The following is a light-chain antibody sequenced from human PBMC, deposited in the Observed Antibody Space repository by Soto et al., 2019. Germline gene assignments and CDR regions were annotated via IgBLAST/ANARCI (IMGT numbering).Light chain of an antibody. CDR2: INY. Sequence: QSVLTPAPSVSVIPGQSVTISCSGSDSNIGSNTVNWYQQLPGMAPKLLIYINYKRPSGVPDRFSASKSDTSASLAISGLQSEDEAHYYCAVWDDTLDAWVFGGGTKVTVL. V-gene: IGLV1-44*01. CDR3: AVWDDTLDAWV. CDR1: DSNIGSNT. J-gene: IGLJ3*02.